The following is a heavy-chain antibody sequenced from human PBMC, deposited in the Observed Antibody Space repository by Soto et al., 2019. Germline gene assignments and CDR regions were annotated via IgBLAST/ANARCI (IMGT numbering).Heavy chain of an antibody. CDR1: GGTLSSYA. J-gene: IGHJ3*02. V-gene: IGHV1-69*13. D-gene: IGHD2-15*01. CDR2: IIPIFGTA. CDR3: ARDSDIVVVVAATGGAFDI. Sequence: SVKVSCKASGGTLSSYAISWVRQAPGQGLEWMGGIIPIFGTANYAQKFQGRVTITADESTSTAYMELSSLRSEDTAVYYCARDSDIVVVVAATGGAFDIWGQGTMVTVSS.